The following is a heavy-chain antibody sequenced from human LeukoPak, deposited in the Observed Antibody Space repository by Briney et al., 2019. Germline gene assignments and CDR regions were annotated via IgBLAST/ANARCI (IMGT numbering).Heavy chain of an antibody. J-gene: IGHJ6*03. CDR1: GGSINSDIYS. CDR2: IYYSGNT. CDR3: ARLTITGTGRGYMYV. D-gene: IGHD1-7*01. V-gene: IGHV4-39*01. Sequence: SETLSLTCTVSGGSINSDIYSWGWIRQPPGKGLEWIGTIYYSGNTYYNPSLDSRVTISVDTSKNQFSLKLSSVTAADTAVYYCARLTITGTGRGYMYVWDKGTTVTVSS.